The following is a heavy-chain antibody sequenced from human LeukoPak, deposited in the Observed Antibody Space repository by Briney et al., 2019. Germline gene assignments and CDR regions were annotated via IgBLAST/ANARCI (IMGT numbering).Heavy chain of an antibody. CDR2: ISAYNGNT. V-gene: IGHV1-18*04. CDR3: ARERLESSMVALTPDFDY. CDR1: GYTITSYG. D-gene: IGHD5-12*01. J-gene: IGHJ4*02. Sequence: ASVKVSCKASGYTITSYGISWVRQAPGQGLEWMGWISAYNGNTNYAQKLQGRVTMTTDTSTSTAYMELRSLRSDDTAVYYCARERLESSMVALTPDFDYWGQGTLVTVSS.